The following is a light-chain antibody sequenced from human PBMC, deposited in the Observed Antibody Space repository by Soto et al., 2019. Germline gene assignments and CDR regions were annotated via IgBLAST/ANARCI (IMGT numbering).Light chain of an antibody. CDR2: GAS. J-gene: IGKJ3*01. CDR3: LEYDSSTFT. V-gene: IGKV3-20*01. CDR1: QSVSSSY. Sequence: ETVLTQSPGTLSLSPGERATLSCRASQSVSSSYLAWYQQKPGQAPRLLIYGASSRAAGIPDRFSGSGSGTDFTLTIIRLEPEDFAVYYCLEYDSSTFTFGPGTKVDIK.